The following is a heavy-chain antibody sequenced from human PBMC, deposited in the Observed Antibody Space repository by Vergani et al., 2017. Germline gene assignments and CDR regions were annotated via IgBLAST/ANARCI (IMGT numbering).Heavy chain of an antibody. D-gene: IGHD2-15*01. Sequence: VQLVESGGGVVQPGRSLRLSCAASGFTFSSYGMHWVRQAPGKGLEWVSTISDSGAHTYYGDSVKGRFTISRDNSKNTVFLQMNSLRAEDTAVYYCAKASWYHYSDYWGQGTVVTVSS. CDR3: AKASWYHYSDY. V-gene: IGHV3-23*04. J-gene: IGHJ4*02. CDR1: GFTFSSYG. CDR2: ISDSGAHT.